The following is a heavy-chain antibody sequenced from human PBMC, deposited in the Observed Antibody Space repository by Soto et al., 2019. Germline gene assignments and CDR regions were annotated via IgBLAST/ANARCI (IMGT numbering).Heavy chain of an antibody. D-gene: IGHD3-22*01. CDR2: ISYDGSNK. CDR3: ARNHYYDSSGYFDY. Sequence: GGSLRLSCAASGFTFSSYAMHWVRQAPGKGLEWVAVISYDGSNKYYADSVKGRFTISRDSSKNTLYLQMNSLRAEDTAVYYCARNHYYDSSGYFDYWGQGTLVTVSS. V-gene: IGHV3-30-3*01. J-gene: IGHJ4*02. CDR1: GFTFSSYA.